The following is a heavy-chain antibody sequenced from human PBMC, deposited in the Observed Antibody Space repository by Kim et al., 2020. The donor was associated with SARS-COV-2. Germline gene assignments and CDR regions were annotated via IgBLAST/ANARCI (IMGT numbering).Heavy chain of an antibody. Sequence: GGSLRLSCAASGFTFADSVMHWVRQAPGKGLEWVALVSGDGGTTYYADSVKGRFTISRDNSKDSLYLQMNSLRTDDTAFYYCSKASGWLLRYWSQRTLLTITT. J-gene: IGHJ4*02. D-gene: IGHD2-15*01. V-gene: IGHV3-43*02. CDR2: VSGDGGTT. CDR3: SKASGWLLRY. CDR1: GFTFADSV.